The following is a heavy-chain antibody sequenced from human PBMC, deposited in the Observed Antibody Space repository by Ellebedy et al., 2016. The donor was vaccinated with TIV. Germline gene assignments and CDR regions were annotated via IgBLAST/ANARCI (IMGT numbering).Heavy chain of an antibody. CDR3: ARFLVAVDAFDI. CDR1: GFTFSSYA. J-gene: IGHJ3*02. V-gene: IGHV3-23*01. Sequence: PGGSLRLSCATSGFTFSSYAMTWVRQAPGKGLEWVSTIRGSGGSTYYADSVKGRFTISRDNSKKMLYLQMNSLRDEDKAVYYCARFLVAVDAFDIWGQGTMVTVSS. CDR2: IRGSGGST. D-gene: IGHD5-12*01.